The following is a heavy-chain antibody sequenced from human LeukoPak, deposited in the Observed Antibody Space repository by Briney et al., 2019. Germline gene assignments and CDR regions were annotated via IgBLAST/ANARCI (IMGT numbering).Heavy chain of an antibody. Sequence: PGGSLRLSCAASGFTFSSYAMSWARQAPGKGLEWVSAISGSGGSTYYADSVKGRFTISRDNSQNTPYLQLNSLRAEDTAVYYCAKGSMRDAFDIWGQGTMVTVSS. CDR3: AKGSMRDAFDI. D-gene: IGHD3-10*01. CDR2: ISGSGGST. V-gene: IGHV3-23*01. CDR1: GFTFSSYA. J-gene: IGHJ3*02.